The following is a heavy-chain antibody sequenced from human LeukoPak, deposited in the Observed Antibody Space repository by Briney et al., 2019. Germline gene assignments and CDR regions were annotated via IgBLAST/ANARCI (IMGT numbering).Heavy chain of an antibody. CDR3: ARQGMGIAVAGPFDY. Sequence: SETLSLTCTVSGGSISSYYWSWIRQPPGKGLEWIGYIYYSGSTNYNPSLKSRVTISVDTSKNQFSLKLSSVTAADTAVYYCARQGMGIAVAGPFDYWGQGTLVTVSS. D-gene: IGHD6-19*01. CDR2: IYYSGST. J-gene: IGHJ4*02. CDR1: GGSISSYY. V-gene: IGHV4-59*08.